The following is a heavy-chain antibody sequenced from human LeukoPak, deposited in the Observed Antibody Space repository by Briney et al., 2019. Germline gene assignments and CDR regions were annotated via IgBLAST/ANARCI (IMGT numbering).Heavy chain of an antibody. CDR1: GFTVSSSY. D-gene: IGHD3-10*01. CDR2: IRSGGST. V-gene: IGHV3-53*01. J-gene: IGHJ3*01. Sequence: GGSLRLSCAASGFTVSSSYMTWVRQAPGKGLEWVSVIRSGGSTVYADSVKGRFTISRDNSKNTLHLQLNSLGAEDTAVYYCAREGSGRTAYNDGLDVWGQGTMVTVSS. CDR3: AREGSGRTAYNDGLDV.